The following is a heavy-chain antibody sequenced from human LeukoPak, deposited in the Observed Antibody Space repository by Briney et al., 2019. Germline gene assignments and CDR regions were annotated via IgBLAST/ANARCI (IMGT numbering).Heavy chain of an antibody. CDR1: GGSFSGYY. CDR2: INHSGST. J-gene: IGHJ3*02. V-gene: IGHV4-34*01. CDR3: ARRPRATSIRGAFDI. D-gene: IGHD6-6*01. Sequence: SETLSLTCAVYGGSFSGYYWSWIRQPPGKGLEWIGEINHSGSTNYNPSLKSRVTISVDTSKNRFSLKLSSVTAADTAVYYCARRPRATSIRGAFDIWGQGTMVTVSS.